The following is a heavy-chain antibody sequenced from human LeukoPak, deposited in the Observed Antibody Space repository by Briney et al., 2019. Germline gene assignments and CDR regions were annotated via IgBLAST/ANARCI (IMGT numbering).Heavy chain of an antibody. J-gene: IGHJ4*02. V-gene: IGHV3-33*01. CDR1: GSTFIDYG. D-gene: IGHD1-14*01. Sequence: GGSLRLSCAASGSTFIDYGMHWVRQAPGKGLEWVAVIWYDGNHKYYVDSVKGRFTISRDNSKNTLYLQMNSLRVEDTAVYYCARRRDRKTGADYWGQGTLVTVSS. CDR3: ARRRDRKTGADY. CDR2: IWYDGNHK.